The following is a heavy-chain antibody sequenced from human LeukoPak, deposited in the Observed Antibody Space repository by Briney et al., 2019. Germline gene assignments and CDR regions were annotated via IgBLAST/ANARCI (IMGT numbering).Heavy chain of an antibody. CDR1: GFTFSSYA. CDR3: ARDRDTYYFDY. J-gene: IGHJ4*02. Sequence: GGSLRLSCAASGFTFSSYAMSWVRQAPGKGLEWVSAISGSGGSTYYADSVKGRFTISRDNAKNSLYLQMNSLRAEDTAVYYCARDRDTYYFDYWGQGTLVTVSS. V-gene: IGHV3-23*01. CDR2: ISGSGGST.